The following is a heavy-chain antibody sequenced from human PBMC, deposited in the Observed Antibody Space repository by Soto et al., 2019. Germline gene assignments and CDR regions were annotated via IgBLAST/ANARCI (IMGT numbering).Heavy chain of an antibody. CDR1: GGTFSSYA. Sequence: QVQLVQSGAEVKKPGSSVKVSCKASGGTFSSYAISWVRQAPGQGLEWMGGIIPIFGTANYAQKFQGRVTITADESTSTAYMXXXXXXSXXXXXXXXXXDWDIVLVPAATSHYGMDVWGQGTTVTVSS. J-gene: IGHJ6*02. D-gene: IGHD2-2*01. CDR2: IIPIFGTA. CDR3: XXDWDIVLVPAATSHYGMDV. V-gene: IGHV1-69*12.